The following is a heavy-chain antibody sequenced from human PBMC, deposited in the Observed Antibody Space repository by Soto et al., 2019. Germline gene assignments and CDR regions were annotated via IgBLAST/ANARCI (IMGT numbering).Heavy chain of an antibody. J-gene: IGHJ4*02. V-gene: IGHV1-18*01. CDR3: GRERQWEPVLY. Sequence: VQLVQSGGEVKRPGTSVKVSCEASGYSFANYGITWVRQAPGQGLEWMGWISGYNSNTNHAQKFEGRVTMTKDTTKSTAYLEVRSLRFDDTAVYYCGRERQWEPVLYWGQGTPVTVSS. CDR2: ISGYNSNT. CDR1: GYSFANYG. D-gene: IGHD1-26*01.